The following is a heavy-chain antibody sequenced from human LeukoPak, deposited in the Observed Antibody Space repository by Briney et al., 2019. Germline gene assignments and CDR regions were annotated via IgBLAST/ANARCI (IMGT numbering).Heavy chain of an antibody. D-gene: IGHD4-17*01. Sequence: PGRSLRLSCAASGFTFSNYGMHWVRQAPGKGLEWVAVISYDGSNKYYADSVKGRFTISRDNSKNTFYLQMISLRAEDTAVYYCAKDGGLTVTTHDAFDIWGQGTMGTVSS. V-gene: IGHV3-30*18. CDR3: AKDGGLTVTTHDAFDI. J-gene: IGHJ3*02. CDR1: GFTFSNYG. CDR2: ISYDGSNK.